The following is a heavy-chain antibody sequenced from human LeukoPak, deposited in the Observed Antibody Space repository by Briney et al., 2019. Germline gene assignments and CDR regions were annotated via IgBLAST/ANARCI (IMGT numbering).Heavy chain of an antibody. J-gene: IGHJ3*02. CDR3: ARAPLWDIVVVPAAIDAFDI. V-gene: IGHV4-34*01. D-gene: IGHD2-2*01. CDR2: INHSGST. Sequence: SETLSLTCAVYGGSFSGYYWSWIRQPPGKGLEWIGEINHSGSTNYNPSLKSRVTISVDTSKNQLSLKLSSVTAADTAVYYCARAPLWDIVVVPAAIDAFDIWGQGTMVTVSS. CDR1: GGSFSGYY.